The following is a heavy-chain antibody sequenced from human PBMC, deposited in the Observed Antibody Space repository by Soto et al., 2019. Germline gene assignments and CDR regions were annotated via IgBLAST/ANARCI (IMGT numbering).Heavy chain of an antibody. J-gene: IGHJ4*02. D-gene: IGHD2-15*01. CDR2: INPSGGST. CDR1: GYTFTSYY. CDR3: ARVGDCSGGSCYSYYFDY. Sequence: ASVKVSCKASGYTFTSYYMHWVREAPGQGLEWMGIINPSGGSTSYAQKFQGRVTMTRDTSTSTVYMELSSLRSEDTAVYYCARVGDCSGGSCYSYYFDYWGQGTLVTVSS. V-gene: IGHV1-46*01.